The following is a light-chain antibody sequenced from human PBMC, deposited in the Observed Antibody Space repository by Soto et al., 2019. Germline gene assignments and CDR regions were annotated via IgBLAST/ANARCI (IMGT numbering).Light chain of an antibody. V-gene: IGKV3-20*01. CDR1: QSISSSY. CDR3: QQFGSLVT. Sequence: EIVLTQSPDTLSLSPGARATLSCRASQSISSSYLAWYQQKPGQAPRLLIYGAFSRATGIPDRFSGRGSGTDFTLTISRLEPEDFALYFCQQFGSLVTFGGGTKVEIK. J-gene: IGKJ4*01. CDR2: GAF.